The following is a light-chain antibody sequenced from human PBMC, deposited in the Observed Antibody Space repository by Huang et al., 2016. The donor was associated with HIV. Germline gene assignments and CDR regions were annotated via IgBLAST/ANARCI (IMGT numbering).Light chain of an antibody. CDR1: QSVINN. CDR2: GAS. J-gene: IGKJ1*01. CDR3: QQYSKRPWT. V-gene: IGKV3-15*01. Sequence: EIVMTQSPATLSMSPGERATLSCRASQSVINNLGWYQQKPGQAPRLLNYGASTRATGVPARFSGSGAGTEFSLTISSLQSEDFAVYYCQQYSKRPWTFGQGTKVEIK.